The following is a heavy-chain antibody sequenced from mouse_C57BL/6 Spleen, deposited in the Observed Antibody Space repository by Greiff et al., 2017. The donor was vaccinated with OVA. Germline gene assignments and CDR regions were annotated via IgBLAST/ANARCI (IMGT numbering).Heavy chain of an antibody. CDR2: IRNKANGHTT. J-gene: IGHJ2*01. CDR3: AGNWDYGTLFDY. V-gene: IGHV7-3*01. D-gene: IGHD1-1*01. CDR1: GFTFTDYY. Sequence: EVQRVESGGGLVQPGGSLSLSCAASGFTFTDYYMSWVRQPPGKALEWLGFIRNKANGHTTEYSASVKGRFTISRDNSQSILYLQVNALRAEDSATYYCAGNWDYGTLFDYWGQGTTLTVSS.